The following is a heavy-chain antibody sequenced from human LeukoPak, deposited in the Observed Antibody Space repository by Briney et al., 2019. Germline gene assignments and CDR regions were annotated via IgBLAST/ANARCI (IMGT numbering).Heavy chain of an antibody. V-gene: IGHV3-30*02. D-gene: IGHD3-22*01. Sequence: GGSLRLSCKASGLRFSRGGMHWIRQAPGKGLEWLAFIQYDESSKYYADSVKGRFTISRDNSKNTLYLQMNSLRAEDTAVYYCARDSGGYYFDYWGQGTLVTVSS. J-gene: IGHJ4*02. CDR1: GLRFSRGG. CDR3: ARDSGGYYFDY. CDR2: IQYDESSK.